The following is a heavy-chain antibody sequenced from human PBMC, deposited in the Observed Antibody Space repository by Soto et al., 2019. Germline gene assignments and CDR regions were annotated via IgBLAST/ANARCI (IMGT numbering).Heavy chain of an antibody. V-gene: IGHV4-34*12. J-gene: IGHJ6*02. Sequence: TLSLTCAVYGGSFSAYYWSWVLQPPGKGLEWIGEIIHSESTKYNPSLKSRVTISVDTSKNQFSLKLSSVTAADTAVYYCARQRPTDGRWEFANYYGMDVWGQGTPVTVSS. D-gene: IGHD1-26*01. CDR2: IIHSEST. CDR1: GGSFSAYY. CDR3: ARQRPTDGRWEFANYYGMDV.